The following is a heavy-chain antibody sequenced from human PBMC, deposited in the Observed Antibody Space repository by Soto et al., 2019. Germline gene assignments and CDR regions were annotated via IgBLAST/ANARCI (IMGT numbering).Heavy chain of an antibody. V-gene: IGHV3-48*02. CDR1: GFTFSSYS. Sequence: GGSLRLSCAASGFTFSSYSMSWVRQAPGKGLEWVSYITSSSSTLYYADSVEGRFTISRDNAKNSLYLQMNSLRDEDTAVYYCARVYYYDSSALFDPWGQGTLGTVSA. CDR2: ITSSSSTL. D-gene: IGHD3-22*01. CDR3: ARVYYYDSSALFDP. J-gene: IGHJ5*02.